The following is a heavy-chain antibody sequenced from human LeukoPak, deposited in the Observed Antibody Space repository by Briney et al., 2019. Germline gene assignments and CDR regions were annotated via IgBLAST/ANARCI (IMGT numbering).Heavy chain of an antibody. CDR1: GGTFSSYA. J-gene: IGHJ6*03. CDR2: IIPILGTA. CDR3: AGHTQDSVVVVAETGYYYYYMDV. V-gene: IGHV1-69*05. D-gene: IGHD2-15*01. Sequence: SVKASCKASGGTFSSYAISWVRQAPGQGLEWMGGIIPILGTANYPQKFQGRVTITTDESTSTAYMELSSLRSEDTAVYYCAGHTQDSVVVVAETGYYYYYMDVWGKGTTVTVSS.